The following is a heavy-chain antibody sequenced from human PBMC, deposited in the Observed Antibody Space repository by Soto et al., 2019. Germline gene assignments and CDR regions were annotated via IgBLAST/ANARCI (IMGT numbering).Heavy chain of an antibody. J-gene: IGHJ4*02. Sequence: WGSLLLSWASSVFTFSIEWMPWVRQAPGRGLVWVSPINTDGSVTRYADSVNGRFTISRDNSKNTLYLQINSLRAEDTAVYYCARAAQFNYGGNSGFDYWGQGTMVTVSS. CDR2: INTDGSVT. D-gene: IGHD4-17*01. CDR1: VFTFSIEW. V-gene: IGHV3-74*01. CDR3: ARAAQFNYGGNSGFDY.